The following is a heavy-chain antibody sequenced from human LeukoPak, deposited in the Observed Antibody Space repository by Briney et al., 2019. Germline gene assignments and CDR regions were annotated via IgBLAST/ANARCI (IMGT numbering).Heavy chain of an antibody. CDR3: ASSLRYNWNVFDY. Sequence: SETPSLTCAVYGGSFSGYYWSWIRQPPGKGLEWIGEINHSGSTNYNPSLKSRVTISVDTSKNQFSLKLSSVTAADTAVYYCASSLRYNWNVFDYWGQGTLVTVSS. J-gene: IGHJ4*02. V-gene: IGHV4-34*01. D-gene: IGHD1-1*01. CDR2: INHSGST. CDR1: GGSFSGYY.